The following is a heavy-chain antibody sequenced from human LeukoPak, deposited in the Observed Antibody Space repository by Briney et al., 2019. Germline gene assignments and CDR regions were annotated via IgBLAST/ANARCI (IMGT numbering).Heavy chain of an antibody. CDR3: ASIYYYGSGSHFGN. V-gene: IGHV4-59*08. CDR1: GGSITNYY. D-gene: IGHD3-10*01. J-gene: IGHJ4*02. CDR2: MYYGGST. Sequence: SETLSLTCTVSGGSITNYYWSWIRQSPGKGLEWIVHMYYGGSTKYSPSFKSRVTMSVDTSKNQFSLSLTSVTAADSAIYYCASIYYYGSGSHFGNRGQGALVTVSS.